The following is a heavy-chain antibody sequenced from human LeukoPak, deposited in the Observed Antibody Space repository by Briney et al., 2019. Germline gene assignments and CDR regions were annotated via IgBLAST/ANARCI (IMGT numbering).Heavy chain of an antibody. CDR1: GFTFDDYA. D-gene: IGHD6-19*01. V-gene: IGHV3-9*01. J-gene: IGHJ3*02. CDR2: ISWNSRST. Sequence: GRSLRLSCVASGFTFDDYAMHWVRQAPGKGLQWVSGISWNSRSTGYADSVKGRFTISRDNSKNTLYLQMNSLRAGDTAVYYCARERGQWLARGDEAFDIWGQGTMVTVSS. CDR3: ARERGQWLARGDEAFDI.